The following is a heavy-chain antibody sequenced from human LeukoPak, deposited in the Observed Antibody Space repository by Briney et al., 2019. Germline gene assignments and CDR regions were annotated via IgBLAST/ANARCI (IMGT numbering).Heavy chain of an antibody. V-gene: IGHV3-9*01. CDR1: GFTFDDYD. J-gene: IGHJ4*02. CDR2: ISWNSGSI. CDR3: AKDRGFGGLYGGCDY. Sequence: GRSLRLSCAASGFTFDDYDMHWLRQATGKALEWVLGISWNSGSIGYADSVKGRFTISRDNAKNSLYLQMNSLRAEDTALYYCAKDRGFGGLYGGCDYWGQGTLVTVSS. D-gene: IGHD3-10*01.